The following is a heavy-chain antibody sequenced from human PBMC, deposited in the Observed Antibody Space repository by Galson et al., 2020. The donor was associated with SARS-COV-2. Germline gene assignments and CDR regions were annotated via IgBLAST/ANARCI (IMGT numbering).Heavy chain of an antibody. CDR1: GFTVGDNY. V-gene: IGHV3-66*01. Sequence: GSLRLSCAASGFTVGDNYMRWVRQAPGKGLEWISLIYSNGRTDYADSVKGRFTISRDSSRNIMYLHMGALRAEDTAVYYCSRDVGPCGQGTMVTVSS. D-gene: IGHD1-26*01. CDR3: SRDVGP. J-gene: IGHJ3*01. CDR2: IYSNGRT.